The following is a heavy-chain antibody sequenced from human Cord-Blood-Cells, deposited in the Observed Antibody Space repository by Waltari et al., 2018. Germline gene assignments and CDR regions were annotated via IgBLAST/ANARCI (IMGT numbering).Heavy chain of an antibody. J-gene: IGHJ4*02. CDR3: ARVEGYYFDY. CDR2: INHSGST. V-gene: IGHV4-34*01. Sequence: QVQLQQWGAGLLKPSETLSLTCAVYGGSFSGYYLSWIRQPPGKGLEWIGEINHSGSTNYNPSLKSRVTISVDTAKNQFSLKLSSVTAADTAVYYCARVEGYYFDYWGQGTLVTVSS. CDR1: GGSFSGYY. D-gene: IGHD3-22*01.